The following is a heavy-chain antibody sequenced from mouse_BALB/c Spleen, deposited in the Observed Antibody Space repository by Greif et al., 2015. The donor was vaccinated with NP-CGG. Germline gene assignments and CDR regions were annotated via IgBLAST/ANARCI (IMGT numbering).Heavy chain of an antibody. Sequence: EVKLMESGGGLVKPGGSLKLSCAASGFTFSSYAMSWVRQTPEKRLEWVASISSGGSTYYPDSVKGRFTISRDNARNILYRQMSSVGSEDTAMYYCEGEYGSSFPAWFAYWGRGTLVTVSA. J-gene: IGHJ3*01. CDR3: EGEYGSSFPAWFAY. V-gene: IGHV5-6-5*01. CDR1: GFTFSSYA. CDR2: ISSGGST. D-gene: IGHD1-1*01.